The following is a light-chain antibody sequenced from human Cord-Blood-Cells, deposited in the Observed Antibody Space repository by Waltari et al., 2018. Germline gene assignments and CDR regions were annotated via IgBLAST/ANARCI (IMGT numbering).Light chain of an antibody. CDR2: WAS. V-gene: IGKV4-1*01. Sequence: DIVMTQTPDPLAVSLGERATINCKSSQSFLYSSNNKNYLAWYQQKPGHPPKLLMYWASTRDSGVPDRVSGSWSGTDFTLTISSLQAEDVAVYYCQQYYSTPYSFGQGTKLEIK. CDR3: QQYYSTPYS. CDR1: QSFLYSSNNKNY. J-gene: IGKJ2*03.